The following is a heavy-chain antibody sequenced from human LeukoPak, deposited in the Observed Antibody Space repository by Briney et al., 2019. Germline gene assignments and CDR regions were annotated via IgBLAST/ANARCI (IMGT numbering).Heavy chain of an antibody. CDR3: AKDTMIVVVGPGD. Sequence: GGSLRLSCAASGFTFSSYAMSWVRQAPGKGLEWVSAISGSGGSTYYADSVKGRFTISRDNSKNTQYLQMNSLRAEDTAVYYCAKDTMIVVVGPGDWGQGTLVTVSS. CDR2: ISGSGGST. D-gene: IGHD3-22*01. J-gene: IGHJ4*02. CDR1: GFTFSSYA. V-gene: IGHV3-23*01.